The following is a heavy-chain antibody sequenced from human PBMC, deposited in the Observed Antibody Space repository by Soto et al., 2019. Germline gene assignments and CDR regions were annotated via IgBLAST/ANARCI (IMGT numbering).Heavy chain of an antibody. CDR1: GFTCSSYA. D-gene: IGHD3-10*01. CDR3: ARPEYGSGSYPDY. Sequence: QVQLVESGGGVVQPGRSLRLSCTASGFTCSSYAMHWVRQAPRNGLEWVAVISYDGSNKYYAASVKGRFTISRHHSNQTLFLQMSSLRGADRAVYYCARPEYGSGSYPDYWGKGTLVTVSS. J-gene: IGHJ4*02. CDR2: ISYDGSNK. V-gene: IGHV3-30-3*01.